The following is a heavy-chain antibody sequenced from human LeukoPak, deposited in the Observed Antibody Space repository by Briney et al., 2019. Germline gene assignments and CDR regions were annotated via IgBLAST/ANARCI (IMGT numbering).Heavy chain of an antibody. Sequence: GESLKISCKGSGYSFTSYWIGWVRQVRGKGLEWMGILYPGDSDTRYSPSFQGQVTTSADKSISTAYLQWSSMKASDTDMYYCARGPDYDSSGYYYPWGQGTLVTVSS. V-gene: IGHV5-51*01. J-gene: IGHJ4*02. CDR1: GYSFTSYW. CDR2: LYPGDSDT. CDR3: ARGPDYDSSGYYYP. D-gene: IGHD3-22*01.